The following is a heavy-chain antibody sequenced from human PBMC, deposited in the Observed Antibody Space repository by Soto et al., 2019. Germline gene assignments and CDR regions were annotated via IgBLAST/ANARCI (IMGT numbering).Heavy chain of an antibody. CDR2: IYYSGST. Sequence: SETLSLTCTVSGGSISSYYWSWIRQPPGKGLEWIGYIYYSGSTNYNPSLKSRVTISVDTSKNQFSLKLSSVTAADTAVYYCARGKGGGYSRGPVYYSDYWGQGTLVTVSS. J-gene: IGHJ4*02. V-gene: IGHV4-59*01. CDR1: GGSISSYY. D-gene: IGHD1-26*01. CDR3: ARGKGGGYSRGPVYYSDY.